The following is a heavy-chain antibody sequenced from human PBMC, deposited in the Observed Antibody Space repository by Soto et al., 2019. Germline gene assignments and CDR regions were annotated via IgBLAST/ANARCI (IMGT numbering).Heavy chain of an antibody. CDR3: ARNGDYARHFDY. D-gene: IGHD4-17*01. CDR2: ISSSSSYI. J-gene: IGHJ4*02. Sequence: PGGSLRLSCAASGFTFSSYSMNWVRQAPGKGLEWVSSISSSSSYIYYADSVKGRFTISRDNAKNSLYLQMNSLRAEDTAVYYWARNGDYARHFDYWGQGTLVTVSS. V-gene: IGHV3-21*01. CDR1: GFTFSSYS.